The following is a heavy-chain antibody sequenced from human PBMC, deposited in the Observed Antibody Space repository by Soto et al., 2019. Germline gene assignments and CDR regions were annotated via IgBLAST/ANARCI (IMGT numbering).Heavy chain of an antibody. J-gene: IGHJ4*02. V-gene: IGHV5-51*01. CDR1: GYSFTGNW. Sequence: GESLTISCQCSGYSFTGNWIGWVRQMPGKGLEWMGIINPADSDIKYSPSFQGQVTISADKSIGTAYLQWSSLKASDTAMYYCARHQRDDASRKIDCWGQGTLVTVSS. CDR2: INPADSDI. CDR3: ARHQRDDASRKIDC. D-gene: IGHD3-16*01.